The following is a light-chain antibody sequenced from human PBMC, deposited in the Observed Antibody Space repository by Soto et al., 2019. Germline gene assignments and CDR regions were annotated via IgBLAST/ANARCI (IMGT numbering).Light chain of an antibody. V-gene: IGKV1-6*01. CDR3: LQDYNYPRT. J-gene: IGKJ1*01. Sequence: AIQMTQSPSSLSASVGDRVTITCRASQGIRNDLGWYQQKPGKAPKLLIYAASSLQSGVPSRFSGSGSGTDFTLTISSLQPDDFATYYRLQDYNYPRTFGQGTKLDIK. CDR2: AAS. CDR1: QGIRND.